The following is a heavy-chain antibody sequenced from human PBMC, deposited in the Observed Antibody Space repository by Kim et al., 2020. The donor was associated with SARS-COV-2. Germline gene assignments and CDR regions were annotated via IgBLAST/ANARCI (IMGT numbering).Heavy chain of an antibody. D-gene: IGHD3-16*01. J-gene: IGHJ6*03. CDR3: ARGGGHYYMDV. CDR2: INHSGNT. Sequence: SETLSLTCAVYGGSFSGYYWSWIRQPPGEGLEWIGEINHSGNTNYNPSLKSRVTISVDTSKNQVSLELSSVTAADAAVYYCARGGGHYYMDVWGGGTTVTVSS. V-gene: IGHV4-34*01. CDR1: GGSFSGYY.